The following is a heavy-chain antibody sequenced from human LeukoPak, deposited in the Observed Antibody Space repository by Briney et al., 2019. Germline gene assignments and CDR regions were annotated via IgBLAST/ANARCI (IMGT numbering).Heavy chain of an antibody. D-gene: IGHD3-10*01. V-gene: IGHV3-64*04. CDR2: ISNNGGNT. J-gene: IGHJ4*02. CDR3: ASVLWFGELGLDY. Sequence: PGGSLRLSCSASGFTFSSCAMHWVRQAPGKGLESVSAISNNGGNTYYADSVKGRFTISRDNSESAVYLQMNSLRAEDTAVYYCASVLWFGELGLDYWGQGTLVTVSS. CDR1: GFTFSSCA.